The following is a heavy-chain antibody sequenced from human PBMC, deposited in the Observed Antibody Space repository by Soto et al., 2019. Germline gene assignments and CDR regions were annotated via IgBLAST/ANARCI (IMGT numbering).Heavy chain of an antibody. V-gene: IGHV3-23*01. CDR2: MSSSGRNT. CDR3: AKWAGSSPHSDY. CDR1: GFTFTDSA. D-gene: IGHD6-13*01. Sequence: PGGTLRLSCGASGFTFTDSAMNWGRQAPGKGLEWVSSMSSSGRNTYYADSVKGRFTSSRDNSKSTLYLQMNSLRDDATATYYSAKWAGSSPHSDYWGQGTLVTVSS. J-gene: IGHJ4*02.